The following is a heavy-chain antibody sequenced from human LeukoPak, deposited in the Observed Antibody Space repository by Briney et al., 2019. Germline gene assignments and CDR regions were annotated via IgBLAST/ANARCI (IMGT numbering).Heavy chain of an antibody. V-gene: IGHV3-7*03. Sequence: PGGSLRLSCAASGFTFNKYWMSWVRQAPGKGPEWVANIKQDGTEKYYVDSVKGRFTISRDNAKSSLYLQMTSLGTEDTAVYYCARDKDEGATKFDYWGQGTLVTVSS. CDR3: ARDKDEGATKFDY. CDR1: GFTFNKYW. D-gene: IGHD1-26*01. J-gene: IGHJ4*02. CDR2: IKQDGTEK.